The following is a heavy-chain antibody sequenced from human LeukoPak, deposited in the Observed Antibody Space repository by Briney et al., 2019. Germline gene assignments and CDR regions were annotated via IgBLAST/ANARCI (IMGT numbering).Heavy chain of an antibody. Sequence: PSETLSLTCTVSGGSISSGSYYWSWIRQPAGKGLEWIGRIYTSGSTNYNPSLKSRVTISVNTSNNQFSLKLSSVTAADTAVYYCASEDGYNWVRAFDIWGQGTMVPVSS. D-gene: IGHD5-24*01. CDR2: IYTSGST. CDR3: ASEDGYNWVRAFDI. V-gene: IGHV4-61*02. J-gene: IGHJ3*02. CDR1: GGSISSGSYY.